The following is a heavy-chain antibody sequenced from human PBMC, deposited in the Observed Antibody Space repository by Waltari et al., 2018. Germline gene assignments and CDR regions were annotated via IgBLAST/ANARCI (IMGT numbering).Heavy chain of an antibody. CDR1: GFTFSSYA. J-gene: IGHJ4*02. D-gene: IGHD2-21*02. CDR2: ISGRGGST. CDR3: AKDPIVVGTAIFDY. V-gene: IGHV3-23*01. Sequence: EVQLLESGGGLVQPGGSLRLSCAASGFTFSSYAMSWVRQAPGKGLEWVSAISGRGGSTYYADAVKGRFTISRDNSKNTLYLQMNSLRAEDTAVYYCAKDPIVVGTAIFDYWGQGTLVTVSS.